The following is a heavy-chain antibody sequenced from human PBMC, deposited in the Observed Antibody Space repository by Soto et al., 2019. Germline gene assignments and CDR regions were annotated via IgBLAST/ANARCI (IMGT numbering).Heavy chain of an antibody. D-gene: IGHD3-22*01. CDR2: IYYSGST. J-gene: IGHJ4*02. Sequence: QVQLQESGPGLVKPSQTLSLTCTVSGGSISSVNYYWSWIRQPPGKGLEWIGYIYYSGSTYYNLSLKSRVTISVDTSKSQFSLNLSSVSAADTAVYYCARGDYYDTSGYLFDYWGQGTLVTVSS. CDR1: GGSISSVNYY. CDR3: ARGDYYDTSGYLFDY. V-gene: IGHV4-30-4*01.